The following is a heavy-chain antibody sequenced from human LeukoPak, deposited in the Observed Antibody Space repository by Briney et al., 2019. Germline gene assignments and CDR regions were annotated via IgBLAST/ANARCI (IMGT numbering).Heavy chain of an antibody. CDR1: GFTFSSYA. Sequence: PGGSLRPSYAASGFTFSSYAMSWVRQAPGKGLEWVSAISGSGGSTYYADSVKGRFTIYRDNSKNTLYLQMNSLRAEDTAVYYCAKENITMVRGVIIFWGQGTLVTVSS. D-gene: IGHD3-10*01. CDR2: ISGSGGST. V-gene: IGHV3-23*01. CDR3: AKENITMVRGVIIF. J-gene: IGHJ4*02.